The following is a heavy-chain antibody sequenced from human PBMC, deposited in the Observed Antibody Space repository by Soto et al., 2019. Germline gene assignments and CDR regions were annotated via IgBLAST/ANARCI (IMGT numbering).Heavy chain of an antibody. D-gene: IGHD2-2*01. J-gene: IGHJ4*02. Sequence: QVHLVESGGGVVQPGRSLRLSCAASGFTFNSYGMYWIRQAPGKGLEWVAGLAYHGRNEYYAHSVKGRFTTSRDNSNSTLLLQMNSLRPEDTAVYYCAKSYWPSINAVLTSAIDHWGRGTLVTVPS. CDR2: LAYHGRNE. V-gene: IGHV3-30*18. CDR3: AKSYWPSINAVLTSAIDH. CDR1: GFTFNSYG.